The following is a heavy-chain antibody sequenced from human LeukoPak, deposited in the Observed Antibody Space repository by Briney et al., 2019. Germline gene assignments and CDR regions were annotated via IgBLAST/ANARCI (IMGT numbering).Heavy chain of an antibody. CDR1: GGSISSYY. V-gene: IGHV4-4*07. Sequence: SETLSLTCTVSGGSISSYYWSWTRQPAGKGLEWIGRIYTSGSTNYNPSLKSRVTMSVDTSKNQFSLKLSSVTAADTAVYYCARLGVRNDDPIGYYYYYGMDVWGQGTTATVSS. J-gene: IGHJ6*01. D-gene: IGHD1-1*01. CDR2: IYTSGST. CDR3: ARLGVRNDDPIGYYYYYGMDV.